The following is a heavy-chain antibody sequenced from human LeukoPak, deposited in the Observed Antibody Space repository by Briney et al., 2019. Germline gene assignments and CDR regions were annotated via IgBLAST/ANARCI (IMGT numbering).Heavy chain of an antibody. Sequence: GGSLRLSCAASGFTCSSYSMNWVRQAPGKGLEWVSSISSSSSYIYYADSVKGRFTISRDNAKNSLYLQMNSLRGEDTAVYYCAREINDYIWGSYRTNYFDYWGQGTLVTVSS. D-gene: IGHD3-16*02. CDR3: AREINDYIWGSYRTNYFDY. V-gene: IGHV3-21*01. CDR1: GFTCSSYS. J-gene: IGHJ4*02. CDR2: ISSSSSYI.